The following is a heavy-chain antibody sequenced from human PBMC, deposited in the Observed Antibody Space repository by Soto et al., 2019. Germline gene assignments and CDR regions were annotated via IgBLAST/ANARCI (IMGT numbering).Heavy chain of an antibody. J-gene: IGHJ6*02. CDR2: IIPIFGTA. CDR3: ASPYDFWSGYSPAYYYYYGMDV. Sequence: SVKVSCKASGGTFSSYAISWVRQAPGQGLEWMGGIIPIFGTANYAQKFQGRVTITADESTSTAYMDLSSLRSEDTAVYYCASPYDFWSGYSPAYYYYYGMDVWGQGTTVTVSS. CDR1: GGTFSSYA. D-gene: IGHD3-3*01. V-gene: IGHV1-69*13.